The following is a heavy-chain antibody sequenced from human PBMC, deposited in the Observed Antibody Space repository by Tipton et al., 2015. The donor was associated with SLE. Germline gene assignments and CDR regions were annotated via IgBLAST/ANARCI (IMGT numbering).Heavy chain of an antibody. D-gene: IGHD3-9*01. CDR2: IYYSGST. J-gene: IGHJ4*02. Sequence: TLSLTCTVSGGSISSSSYYWGWIRQPPGKGLEWIGSIYYSGSTYYNPSLKSRVTISVDTSKNQFSLKLSSVTAADTAVYYCARGGDILTGYNPIWGQGTLVTVSS. V-gene: IGHV4-39*07. CDR3: ARGGDILTGYNPI. CDR1: GGSISSSSYY.